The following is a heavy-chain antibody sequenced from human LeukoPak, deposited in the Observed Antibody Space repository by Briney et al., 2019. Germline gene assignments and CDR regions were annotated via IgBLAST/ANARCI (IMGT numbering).Heavy chain of an antibody. CDR1: GFSLSTSGVG. D-gene: IGHD2-2*01. V-gene: IGHV2-5*01. CDR3: AHSEWDCSSTSCYYYYGMDV. J-gene: IGHJ6*02. Sequence: SGPMLVKPTQTLTLTCTFSGFSLSTSGVGVGWIRQPPGKALEWLALIYWNDDKRYSPSLKSRLTITKDTSKNQVVLTMTNMDPVDTATYYCAHSEWDCSSTSCYYYYGMDVWGQGTTVTVSS. CDR2: IYWNDDK.